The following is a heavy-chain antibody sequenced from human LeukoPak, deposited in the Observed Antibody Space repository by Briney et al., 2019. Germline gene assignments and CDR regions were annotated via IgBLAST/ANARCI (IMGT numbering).Heavy chain of an antibody. CDR2: IYTSGST. V-gene: IGHV4-4*07. D-gene: IGHD2-2*02. Sequence: SETLSLTCTVSGGSISSYYWSWIRQPAGKGLEWIGRIYTSGSTNYNPSLKSRVTMSVDTSKNQFSLKLSSVTAADTAVYYCARDIAVVVVPAAIRSWYFDLWGRGTLVTVSS. CDR1: GGSISSYY. J-gene: IGHJ2*01. CDR3: ARDIAVVVVPAAIRSWYFDL.